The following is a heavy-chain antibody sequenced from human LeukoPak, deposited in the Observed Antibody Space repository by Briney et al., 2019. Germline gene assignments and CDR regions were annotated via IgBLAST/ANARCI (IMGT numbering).Heavy chain of an antibody. J-gene: IGHJ5*02. V-gene: IGHV3-30*03. CDR3: ARGIPAQFASDP. CDR1: GFTFSSYG. Sequence: GRSLRLSCAASGFTFSSYGIHWVRQAPCKELEGVAVISYDGTNKDYADSVKGRFTISRDNSKNTLYLQMNSLRTEDTAVYFCARGIPAQFASDPWGQGTLVTVSS. CDR2: ISYDGTNK. D-gene: IGHD2-2*01.